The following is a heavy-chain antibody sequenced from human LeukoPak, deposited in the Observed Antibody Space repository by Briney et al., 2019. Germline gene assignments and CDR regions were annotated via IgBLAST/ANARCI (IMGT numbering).Heavy chain of an antibody. Sequence: PGGSLRLSCAASGFTFSNAWMSWVRQAPGKGLEWVGRIKSKTDGGTTDYAAPVKGRFTISRDDSKNTLYLQMNSLKTEDTDVYYCTTGLWFGELFLDYWGQGTLVTVSS. CDR3: TTGLWFGELFLDY. V-gene: IGHV3-15*01. CDR2: IKSKTDGGTT. D-gene: IGHD3-10*01. CDR1: GFTFSNAW. J-gene: IGHJ4*02.